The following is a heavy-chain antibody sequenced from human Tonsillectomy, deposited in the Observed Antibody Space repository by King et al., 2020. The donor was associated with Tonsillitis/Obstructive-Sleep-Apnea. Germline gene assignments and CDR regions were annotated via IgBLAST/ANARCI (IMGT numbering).Heavy chain of an antibody. CDR1: GFTFSDYY. CDR2: ISSSSSYT. J-gene: IGHJ4*02. D-gene: IGHD2-2*01. Sequence: VQLVESGGGLVKPGGSLRLSCAASGFTFSDYYMSWIRQAPGKGLGGVSYISSSSSYTNYADSLKGRFTISRDNAKNSLYLQMNSLRAEDTAVYYCARVSAIQYYFDYWGQGTLVTVSS. CDR3: ARVSAIQYYFDY. V-gene: IGHV3-11*05.